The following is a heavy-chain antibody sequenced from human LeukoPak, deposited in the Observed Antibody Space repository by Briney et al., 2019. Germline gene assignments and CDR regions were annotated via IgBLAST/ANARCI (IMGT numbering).Heavy chain of an antibody. Sequence: SETLSLTCTVSGGSISSYYWSWIRQPPGKGLEWIGYIYYSGSTNYNPSLKSRATISVDTSKNQFSLKLSSVTAADTAVYYCASLLNSSGFDYWGQGTLVTVSS. D-gene: IGHD6-19*01. CDR3: ASLLNSSGFDY. V-gene: IGHV4-59*01. CDR1: GGSISSYY. CDR2: IYYSGST. J-gene: IGHJ4*02.